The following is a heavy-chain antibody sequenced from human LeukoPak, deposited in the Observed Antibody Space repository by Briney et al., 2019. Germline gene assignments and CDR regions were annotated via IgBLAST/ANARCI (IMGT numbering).Heavy chain of an antibody. CDR1: GGSISSDY. CDR3: ARGFYSPHY. D-gene: IGHD4-11*01. J-gene: IGHJ4*02. CDR2: IYYSGRT. Sequence: SETLSLTCTVSGGSISSDYWSWIRQPPGKGLEWIGYIYYSGRTYYTPSLKSRITISVDTSKNQFSLKLSSVTAADTAVYYCARGFYSPHYWGQGTLVSVSS. V-gene: IGHV4-59*01.